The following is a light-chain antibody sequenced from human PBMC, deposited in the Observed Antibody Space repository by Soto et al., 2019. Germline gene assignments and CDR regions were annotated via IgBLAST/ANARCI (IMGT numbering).Light chain of an antibody. J-gene: IGLJ2*01. CDR1: SSDVGKYNL. CDR2: EVN. Sequence: QSALTQPASVSGSPGQSITISCTGTSSDVGKYNLVCWYQQHPGKAPKIMIFEVNKRPSGVSDRFSGSKSGNTASLTISGLQADDEADYYCCSYGITTPWIFGGVTKLTVL. CDR3: CSYGITTPWI. V-gene: IGLV2-23*02.